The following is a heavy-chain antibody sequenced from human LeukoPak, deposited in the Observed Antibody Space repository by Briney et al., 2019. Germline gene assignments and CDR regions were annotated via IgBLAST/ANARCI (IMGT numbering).Heavy chain of an antibody. V-gene: IGHV3-9*01. D-gene: IGHD5-24*01. CDR3: AKDPRDGFHKGEDY. CDR2: ISWNSGSI. Sequence: GGSLRLSCAASGFTFDDYAMHWVRQAPGKGLEWVSGISWNSGSIGYADSVKGRFTISRDNSINTLYLQMNSLRPEDTAMYYCAKDPRDGFHKGEDYWGQGTLVTVSS. J-gene: IGHJ4*02. CDR1: GFTFDDYA.